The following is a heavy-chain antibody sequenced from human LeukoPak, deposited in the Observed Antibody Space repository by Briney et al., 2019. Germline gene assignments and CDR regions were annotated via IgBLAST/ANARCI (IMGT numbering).Heavy chain of an antibody. Sequence: GGSLRLSCATSGFTFSNAWMSRLRQAPGKGLEWVGRIKSKTDGGTTDYAAPVKGRFTISRDDSKDTLYLQLNSLKTEDTAVYYCSKLWFGEFEWGQGTLVTVSS. D-gene: IGHD3-10*01. V-gene: IGHV3-15*01. CDR1: GFTFSNAW. J-gene: IGHJ4*02. CDR2: IKSKTDGGTT. CDR3: SKLWFGEFE.